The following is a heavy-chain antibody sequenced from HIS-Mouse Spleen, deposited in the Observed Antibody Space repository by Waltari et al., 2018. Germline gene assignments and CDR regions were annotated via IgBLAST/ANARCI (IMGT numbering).Heavy chain of an antibody. CDR1: GYTFTSYG. D-gene: IGHD7-27*01. V-gene: IGHV1-18*01. CDR2: ISAYNGNT. CDR3: ARVRVNWGRENAFDI. J-gene: IGHJ3*02. Sequence: QVQLVQSGAEVKKPGASVKVSCKASGYTFTSYGISCVRQALGQGLEWMGWISAYNGNTNYAQKLQGRVTMTTDTSTSTGYMELRSLRSDDTAVYYCARVRVNWGRENAFDIWGQGTMVTVSS.